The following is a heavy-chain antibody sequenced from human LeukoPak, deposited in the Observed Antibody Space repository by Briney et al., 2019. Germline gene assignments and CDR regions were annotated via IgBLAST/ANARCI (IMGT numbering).Heavy chain of an antibody. D-gene: IGHD5-18*01. J-gene: IGHJ4*02. Sequence: GGSLRLSCAASGFTFSSYWMHWVRQAPGKGLVWVSRINSDGSSTSYADSVKGRFTISRDNAKNTLYLQMNSLRAEDTAVYYCARGPVATATAHEIDYWGQGTLVTVSS. CDR1: GFTFSSYW. CDR3: ARGPVATATAHEIDY. V-gene: IGHV3-74*01. CDR2: INSDGSST.